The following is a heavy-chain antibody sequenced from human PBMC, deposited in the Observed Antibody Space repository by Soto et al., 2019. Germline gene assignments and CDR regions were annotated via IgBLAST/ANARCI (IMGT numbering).Heavy chain of an antibody. Sequence: QVTLKESGPVLVKPTETLTLTCTVSGFSLSNVRMGVSWIRQPPGKALEWLAHIFSDDDKSYNTSLKSRLTISKDTSKSQVVLTINNMDPVDTATYFCARANVMVIENYSYAVDVWGQGTTVTVSS. V-gene: IGHV2-26*01. CDR3: ARANVMVIENYSYAVDV. J-gene: IGHJ6*02. CDR1: GFSLSNVRMG. CDR2: IFSDDDK. D-gene: IGHD2-15*01.